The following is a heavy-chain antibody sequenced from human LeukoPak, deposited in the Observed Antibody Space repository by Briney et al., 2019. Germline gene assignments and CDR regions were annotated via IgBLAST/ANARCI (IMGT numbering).Heavy chain of an antibody. V-gene: IGHV3-23*01. Sequence: GGSLRLSCAASGFTFNKYPMSWVRQAPGKGLEWVSATSGSGGSTYYADSVKGRFTISRDNSKDTLYLQMNSLGVEDTAVYYCAGDFDYWGQGTLVTVSS. CDR3: AGDFDY. CDR1: GFTFNKYP. CDR2: TSGSGGST. J-gene: IGHJ4*02.